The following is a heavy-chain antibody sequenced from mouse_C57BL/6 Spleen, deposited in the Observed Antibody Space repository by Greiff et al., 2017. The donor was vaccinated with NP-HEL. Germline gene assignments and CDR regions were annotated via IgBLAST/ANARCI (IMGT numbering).Heavy chain of an antibody. D-gene: IGHD2-5*01. Sequence: EVKLMESGGGLVKPGGSLKLSCAASGFTFSSYAMSWVRQTPEKRLEWVATISDGGSYTYYPDNVKGRFTISRDNAKNNLYLQMSHLKSEDTAMYYCAREAYYSIPGAMDYWGQGTSVTVSS. CDR3: AREAYYSIPGAMDY. J-gene: IGHJ4*01. V-gene: IGHV5-4*01. CDR2: ISDGGSYT. CDR1: GFTFSSYA.